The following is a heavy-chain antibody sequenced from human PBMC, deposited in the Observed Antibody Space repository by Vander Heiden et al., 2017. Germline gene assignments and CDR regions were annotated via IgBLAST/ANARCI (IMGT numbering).Heavy chain of an antibody. Sequence: EVQLLESGGGLVQPGGSLRLSCAASGFTFSSYAMSWVRQAPGKGLEWVSAISGSGGSTYYADSVKGRFTISRDNSKNTLYLQMNSLRAEDTAVYYCAKVPYSGSYSPNNYYYYGMDVWGQGTTVTVSS. CDR1: GFTFSSYA. V-gene: IGHV3-23*01. CDR3: AKVPYSGSYSPNNYYYYGMDV. J-gene: IGHJ6*02. CDR2: ISGSGGST. D-gene: IGHD1-26*01.